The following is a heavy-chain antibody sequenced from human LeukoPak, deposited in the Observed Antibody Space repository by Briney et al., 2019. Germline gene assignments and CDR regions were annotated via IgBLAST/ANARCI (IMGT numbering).Heavy chain of an antibody. CDR1: GFTFSSYS. CDR3: AREGYYAFWGRPPIIDY. D-gene: IGHD3-3*01. V-gene: IGHV3-48*04. CDR2: ISSSSSTI. J-gene: IGHJ4*02. Sequence: GGSLRLSCAASGFTFSSYSMNWVRQAPGKGLEWVSYISSSSSTIYYADSVKGRFTISRDNAKNSLYLQMNSLRAEDTAVYYCAREGYYAFWGRPPIIDYWGQGTLVTVSS.